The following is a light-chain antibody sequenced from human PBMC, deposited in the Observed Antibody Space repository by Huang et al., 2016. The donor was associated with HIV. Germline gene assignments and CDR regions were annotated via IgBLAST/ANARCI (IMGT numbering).Light chain of an antibody. CDR1: QNINTW. CDR2: RAS. CDR3: QQYKTYLYT. V-gene: IGKV1-5*03. J-gene: IGKJ2*01. Sequence: DIQMTQYPSTLSASVGDRVSITCRASQNINTWLAWYQQQPGKAPNLLVYRASSLQSGVPSRFAGSGSVTEFTLTINSLQADDVATYYCQQYKTYLYTFGQGTKLEI.